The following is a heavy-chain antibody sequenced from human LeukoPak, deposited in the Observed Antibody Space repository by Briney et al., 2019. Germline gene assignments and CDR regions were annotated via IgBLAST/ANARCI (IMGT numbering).Heavy chain of an antibody. CDR1: GGTFSSYA. V-gene: IGHV1-69*13. CDR3: ARDSNDLTYYYDSSGSEFDY. D-gene: IGHD3-22*01. CDR2: IIPIFGTA. Sequence: ASVTVSCKASGGTFSSYAISWVRQAPGQGLEWMGGIIPIFGTANYAQKFQGRVTITADESTSTAYMELSSLRSEDTAVYYCARDSNDLTYYYDSSGSEFDYWGQGTLVTVSS. J-gene: IGHJ4*02.